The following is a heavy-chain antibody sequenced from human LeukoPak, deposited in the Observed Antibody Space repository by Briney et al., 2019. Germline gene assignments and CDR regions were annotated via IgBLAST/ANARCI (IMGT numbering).Heavy chain of an antibody. CDR2: ISGGDHKT. V-gene: IGHV3-23*01. Sequence: GGSLRLACAASGFTFSTYAMSWVRQAPGKGLEWVSAISGGDHKTYNADSVKGRFTISRDDSKSTLFLQMNSLRVEDTAVYYCAKYSARVPQRFDCWGQGTLVTVSS. CDR1: GFTFSTYA. CDR3: AKYSARVPQRFDC. D-gene: IGHD2-15*01. J-gene: IGHJ4*02.